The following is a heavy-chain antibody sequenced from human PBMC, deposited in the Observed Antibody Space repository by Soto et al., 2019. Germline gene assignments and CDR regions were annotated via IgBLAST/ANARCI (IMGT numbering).Heavy chain of an antibody. CDR2: ISAYNGNT. CDR3: ASVSGGDYFGRFDY. J-gene: IGHJ4*02. V-gene: IGHV1-18*01. Sequence: QVQLVQSGAEVKKPGASVKVSCKASGYTFTSYGISWVRQAPGQGPEWMGWISAYNGNTKYAQKLQGRVTMTTATCTSKAYMELRSSRSDDTAVYYCASVSGGDYFGRFDYWGQGTLVTVSS. CDR1: GYTFTSYG. D-gene: IGHD4-17*01.